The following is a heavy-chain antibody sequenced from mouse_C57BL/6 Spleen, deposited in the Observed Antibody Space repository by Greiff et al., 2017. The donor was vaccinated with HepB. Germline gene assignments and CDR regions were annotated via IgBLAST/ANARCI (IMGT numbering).Heavy chain of an antibody. J-gene: IGHJ2*01. CDR3: AREVTTGFDY. CDR2: IYPRDGST. D-gene: IGHD2-2*01. CDR1: GYTFTSYD. V-gene: IGHV1-85*01. Sequence: VMLVESGPELVKPGASVKLSCKASGYTFTSYDINWVKQRPGQGLEWIGWIYPRDGSTKYNEKFKGKATLTVDTSSSTAYMELHSLTSEDSAVYFCAREVTTGFDYWGQGTTLTVSS.